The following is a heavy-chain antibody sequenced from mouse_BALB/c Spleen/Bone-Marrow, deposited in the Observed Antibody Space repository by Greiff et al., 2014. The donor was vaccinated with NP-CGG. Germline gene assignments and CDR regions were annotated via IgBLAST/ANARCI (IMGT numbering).Heavy chain of an antibody. J-gene: IGHJ3*01. CDR1: GYTFTSYW. Sequence: LKESGSELVRPGASVKLSCKASGYTFTSYWMHWVKQRPGQGLEWIGNIYPGSGTAKYDEKFKNKATLTVDTSSSTAYMQLSSLTSEDSAVYYCARFDGYDVGFAYWGQGTLVTV. CDR2: IYPGSGTA. V-gene: IGHV1S22*01. D-gene: IGHD2-2*01. CDR3: ARFDGYDVGFAY.